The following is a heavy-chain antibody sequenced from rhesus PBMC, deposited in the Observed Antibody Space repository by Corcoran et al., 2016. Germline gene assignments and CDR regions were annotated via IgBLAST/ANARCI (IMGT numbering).Heavy chain of an antibody. CDR3: ARGRYSGSWNPFDY. D-gene: IGHD6-25*01. CDR1: GGPISSNY. Sequence: QLQLQESGPGLVKPSETLSLTCAVSGGPISSNYWSWIRQPPGKGLEWIGRISGRGRGTDYNPTLQSRVTLSTDTAKNHFSLKLSSVTAADTAVYYCARGRYSGSWNPFDYWGQGVLVTVSS. CDR2: ISGRGRGT. J-gene: IGHJ4*01. V-gene: IGHV4-173*01.